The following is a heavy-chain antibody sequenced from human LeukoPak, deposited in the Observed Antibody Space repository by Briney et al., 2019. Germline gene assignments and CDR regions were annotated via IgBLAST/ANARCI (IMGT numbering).Heavy chain of an antibody. J-gene: IGHJ5*02. D-gene: IGHD5-18*01. CDR2: ISYGGSNK. Sequence: GGSLRLSCAASGFTFSSQWMSWVRQAPGKGLEWVAVISYGGSNKYYADSVKGRFTISRDNSKNTLYLQMNSLRAEDTAVYYCASQDTAMVWGRFDPWGQGTLVTVSS. V-gene: IGHV3-30*03. CDR1: GFTFSSQW. CDR3: ASQDTAMVWGRFDP.